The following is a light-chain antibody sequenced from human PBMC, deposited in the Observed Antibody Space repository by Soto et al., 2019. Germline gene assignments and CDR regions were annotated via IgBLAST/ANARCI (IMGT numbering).Light chain of an antibody. CDR2: GAS. CDR3: QHYGSSPLLA. J-gene: IGKJ5*01. CDR1: QSVSSSY. Sequence: EIGLTQSPGTLSLSPGERATLSCRASQSVSSSYLAWYQQKPGQAPRLLIYGASSRATGIPGRFSGSGSWTDFTSTISSLEPEAVVVYYGQHYGSSPLLAFGQGTRLEIK. V-gene: IGKV3-20*01.